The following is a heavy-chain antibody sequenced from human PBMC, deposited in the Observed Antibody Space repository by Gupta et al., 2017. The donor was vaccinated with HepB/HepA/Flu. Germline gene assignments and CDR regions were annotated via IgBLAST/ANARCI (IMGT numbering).Heavy chain of an antibody. CDR3: ARDGEYRGSYAAGAFDI. CDR2: SSSSSSTI. Sequence: EVQLVESGGGLVQPGGSLRLSCAASGFTFSSYSMNWVRQAPGKGLGWVSYSSSSSSTIYYADSVKGRFTISRDNAKNSLYLQMNSLRDEDTAVYYCARDGEYRGSYAAGAFDIWGQGTMVTVSS. CDR1: GFTFSSYS. J-gene: IGHJ3*02. V-gene: IGHV3-48*02. D-gene: IGHD1-26*01.